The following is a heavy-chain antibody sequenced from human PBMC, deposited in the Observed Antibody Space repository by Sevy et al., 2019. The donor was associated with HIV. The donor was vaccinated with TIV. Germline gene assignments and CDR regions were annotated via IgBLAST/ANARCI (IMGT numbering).Heavy chain of an antibody. D-gene: IGHD2-15*01. CDR1: GFTFSSYG. V-gene: IGHV3-7*01. CDR3: ARVVVTCCGDGCYSGFDY. J-gene: IGHJ4*02. CDR2: ITQDGSKK. Sequence: GGSLRLSCAASGFTFSSYGMRWVRQAPGKGLEWVANITQDGSKKYYVDSVKGRFPISRDNSKNSLYLQMNSLRTEDTAVYYCARVVVTCCGDGCYSGFDYWGQGTLVTVSS.